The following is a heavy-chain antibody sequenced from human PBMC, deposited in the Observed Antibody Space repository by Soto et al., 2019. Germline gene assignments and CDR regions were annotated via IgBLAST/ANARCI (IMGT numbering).Heavy chain of an antibody. D-gene: IGHD1-26*01. CDR2: IWYNGSNK. V-gene: IGHV3-33*01. CDR3: ARGHIVGVFQMCGDAFDI. Sequence: QVQLVESGGHVVQPGRSLRLSCAASGFTFSSYGMHWVRQAPGKGLEGVAVIWYNGSNKYYADSVKGRFTISRDNSKNTLYLQMNSLRADDTAVYYCARGHIVGVFQMCGDAFDIWGQGTMVTVSS. J-gene: IGHJ3*02. CDR1: GFTFSSYG.